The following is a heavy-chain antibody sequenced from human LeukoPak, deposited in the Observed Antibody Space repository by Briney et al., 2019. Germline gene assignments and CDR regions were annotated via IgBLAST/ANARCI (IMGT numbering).Heavy chain of an antibody. D-gene: IGHD3-3*01. J-gene: IGHJ4*02. CDR1: GYTFTSYG. CDR3: ARNVLRFLEWSYYFDY. Sequence: EASVKVSCKASGYTFTSYGISWVRQAPGQGLEWMGWISAYNGNTNYAQKLQGRVAITTDTSTSTAYMELRSLRSDDTAVYYCARNVLRFLEWSYYFDYWGQGTLVTVSS. CDR2: ISAYNGNT. V-gene: IGHV1-18*01.